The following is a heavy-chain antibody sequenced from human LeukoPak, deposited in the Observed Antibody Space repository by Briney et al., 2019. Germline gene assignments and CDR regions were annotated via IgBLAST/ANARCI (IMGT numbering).Heavy chain of an antibody. CDR3: ARVTTTVVTRFDY. CDR1: GYTFTGYY. CDR2: INPNSGGT. J-gene: IGHJ4*02. V-gene: IGHV1-2*02. Sequence: ASVKVSCKASGYTFTGYYMHWVRQAPGQGLERMGWINPNSGGTNYAQKFQGRVTMTRDTSISTAYMELSRLRSDDTAVYYCARVTTTVVTRFDYWGQGTLVTVSS. D-gene: IGHD4-23*01.